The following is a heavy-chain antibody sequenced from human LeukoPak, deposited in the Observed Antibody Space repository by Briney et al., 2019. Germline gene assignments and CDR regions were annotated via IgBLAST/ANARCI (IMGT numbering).Heavy chain of an antibody. V-gene: IGHV1-69*06. D-gene: IGHD2-21*02. CDR2: IIPIFGTA. CDR3: ARTDIAYCGGDCYSLPFQH. CDR1: GGTFISYA. Sequence: GSSVKVSCKASGGTFISYAISWVRQAPGQGLEWMGGIIPIFGTANYAQKFQGRVTITADKSTSTDYMELSSLRSEDTAVYYCARTDIAYCGGDCYSLPFQHWGQGTLVTVSS. J-gene: IGHJ1*01.